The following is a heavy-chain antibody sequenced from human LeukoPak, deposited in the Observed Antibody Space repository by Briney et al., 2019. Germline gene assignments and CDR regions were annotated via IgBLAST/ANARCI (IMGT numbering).Heavy chain of an antibody. J-gene: IGHJ4*02. CDR2: ISYDGSNK. CDR3: ARGIAAKYPRLDY. V-gene: IGHV3-30*14. CDR1: GFTFSSYA. D-gene: IGHD2-15*01. Sequence: PGGSLRLSCAASGFTFSSYAMHWVRQAPGKGLEWVAVISYDGSNKYYADSVKGRFTISRDNSKNTLYLQMGSLRAEDMAVYYCARGIAAKYPRLDYWGQGTLVTVSS.